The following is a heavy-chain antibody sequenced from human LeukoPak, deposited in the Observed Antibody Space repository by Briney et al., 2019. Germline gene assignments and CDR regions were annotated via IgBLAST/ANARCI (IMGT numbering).Heavy chain of an antibody. CDR2: IIPILGIA. CDR3: ARQSTSPYWFDP. V-gene: IGHV1-69*04. CDR1: GGTFSSYA. D-gene: IGHD2-2*01. J-gene: IGHJ5*02. Sequence: SVTVSCKASGGTFSSYAISWVRQAPGQGLEWMGRIIPILGIANYAQKFQGRVTITADKSTSTAYMELSSLRSEDTAVYYCARQSTSPYWFDPWGQGTLVTVSS.